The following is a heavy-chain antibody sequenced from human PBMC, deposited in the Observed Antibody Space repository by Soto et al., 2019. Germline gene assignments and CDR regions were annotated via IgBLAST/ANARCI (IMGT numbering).Heavy chain of an antibody. Sequence: EVQLVESGGGLVQPGGSLRLSCAASGFSFSSYWMNWVRLAPGKGLEWVANIKKDGSQKLYVDSVEGRFTISRDNAENSLFLQMNNLRADDTAMYYCVGGRGWWMDTWGQGTPVIVSS. CDR3: VGGRGWWMDT. J-gene: IGHJ5*02. V-gene: IGHV3-7*03. CDR1: GFSFSSYW. D-gene: IGHD6-19*01. CDR2: IKKDGSQK.